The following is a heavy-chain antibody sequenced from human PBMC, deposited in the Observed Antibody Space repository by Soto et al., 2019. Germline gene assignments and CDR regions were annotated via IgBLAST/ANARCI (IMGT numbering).Heavy chain of an antibody. V-gene: IGHV4-59*02. J-gene: IGHJ4*02. D-gene: IGHD1-26*01. CDR3: ARGRSHEWELLVQYFDY. CDR1: GGSVSNSY. CDR2: VYYSGST. Sequence: SETLSLTCTVSGGSVSNSYWGWIRQPPGKGLEWVAYVYYSGSTNYNPSLGSRVTISVDKSKNQFSLKMTSVTGADTAVYYCARGRSHEWELLVQYFDYWGQGTLVTVAS.